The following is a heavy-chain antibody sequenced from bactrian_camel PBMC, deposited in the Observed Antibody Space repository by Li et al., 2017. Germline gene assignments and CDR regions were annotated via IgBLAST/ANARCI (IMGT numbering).Heavy chain of an antibody. CDR2: IRFPSGTT. Sequence: HVQLVESGGGSVQAGGSLRLSCRISGYASCAYRITWFRQTPGKEREWVATIRFPSGTTVYANSVLGRFTISKDSAKNTLYLQMNNLKVEDTAMYYCAADGVNLQLARGYNYWGQGTQVTVS. V-gene: IGHV3S1*01. CDR3: AADGVNLQLARGYNY. CDR1: GYASCAYR. J-gene: IGHJ4*01. D-gene: IGHD6*01.